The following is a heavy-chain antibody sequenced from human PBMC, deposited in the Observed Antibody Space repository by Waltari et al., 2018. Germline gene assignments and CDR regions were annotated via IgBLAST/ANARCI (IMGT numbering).Heavy chain of an antibody. D-gene: IGHD1-7*01. CDR3: ARGEDITGTILLGDY. V-gene: IGHV3-33*01. Sequence: QVQLVESGGGVVQPGRSLRLSWAASAFTFSRHAMHWVRQPPGKGLEWVALIWYDGSNKYYADSVKGRFTISRDNSKNTLFLQMNSLRAEDTAVYYCARGEDITGTILLGDYWGQGTLVTVSS. CDR1: AFTFSRHA. J-gene: IGHJ4*02. CDR2: IWYDGSNK.